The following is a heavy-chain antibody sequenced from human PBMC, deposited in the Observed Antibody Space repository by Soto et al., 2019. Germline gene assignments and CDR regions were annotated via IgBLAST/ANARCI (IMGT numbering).Heavy chain of an antibody. D-gene: IGHD1-1*01. CDR1: GFAVSNNY. Sequence: GGSLRLSCAASGFAVSNNYMSWVRQAPGKGLEWVSVIYTGGSTYYAAAVKNGFSFSTDDSKKTIYLLINTVRVEDTTAYYCWNEELSGRYGGNGMDAWGHGTTVTVYS. CDR2: IYTGGST. CDR3: WNEELSGRYGGNGMDA. J-gene: IGHJ6*02. V-gene: IGHV3-53*01.